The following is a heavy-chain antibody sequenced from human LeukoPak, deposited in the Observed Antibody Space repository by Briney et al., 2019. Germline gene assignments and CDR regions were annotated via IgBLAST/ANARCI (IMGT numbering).Heavy chain of an antibody. CDR2: IYHSGST. CDR1: GGSINNNNW. Sequence: SGTLSLTCAVSGGSINNNNWWSWVRQPPGKGLEWIGEIYHSGSTNYNPSLKSRVTISVDTSKNQFSLKLSSVTAADTAVYYCARVSCSGGSCKKTEKFDPWGQGTLVTVSS. D-gene: IGHD2-15*01. J-gene: IGHJ5*02. V-gene: IGHV4-4*02. CDR3: ARVSCSGGSCKKTEKFDP.